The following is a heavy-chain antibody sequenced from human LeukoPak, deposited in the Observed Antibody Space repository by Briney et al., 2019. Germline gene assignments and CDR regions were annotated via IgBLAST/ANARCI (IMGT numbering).Heavy chain of an antibody. J-gene: IGHJ4*02. CDR3: ATRNRWGDTAMAANY. Sequence: ASVKVSCKVSGYTLTELSMHWVRQAPGKGLEWMGGFDPEDGETIYAQKFQGRVTMTEDTSTDTAYMELSSLRCEDTAVYYCATRNRWGDTAMAANYWGQGTLVTVSS. CDR2: FDPEDGET. D-gene: IGHD5-18*01. V-gene: IGHV1-24*01. CDR1: GYTLTELS.